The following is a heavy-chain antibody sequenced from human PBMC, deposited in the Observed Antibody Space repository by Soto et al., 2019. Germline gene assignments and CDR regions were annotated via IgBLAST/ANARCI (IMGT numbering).Heavy chain of an antibody. D-gene: IGHD2-2*01. V-gene: IGHV3-30-3*01. Sequence: QVQLVESGGGVVQPGRSLRLSCAAPGFTFSSYAMHWVRQAPGKGLEWVAVISYDGSNKYYADSVKGRFTISRDNSKNTLYLQMNSLRAEDTAVYYCARAGSVTALDYWGQGTLVTVSS. CDR2: ISYDGSNK. J-gene: IGHJ4*02. CDR3: ARAGSVTALDY. CDR1: GFTFSSYA.